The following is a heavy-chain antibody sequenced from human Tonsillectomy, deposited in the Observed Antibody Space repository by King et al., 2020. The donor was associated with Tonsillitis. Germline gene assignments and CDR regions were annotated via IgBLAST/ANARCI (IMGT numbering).Heavy chain of an antibody. J-gene: IGHJ4*02. CDR2: IYSGGTT. CDR3: ARGGIAPPFDY. CDR1: GFTVSSNY. D-gene: IGHD2-21*01. V-gene: IGHV3-66*01. Sequence: VQLVESGGGLVQPGGSLRLSCAASGFTVSSNYMTWVRQSPGKGLEWVSVIYSGGTTYYADSVKGRFTISRDNSKNTVYLQMNSLRGEDTAVYYCARGGIAPPFDYWGQGTLVTVSS.